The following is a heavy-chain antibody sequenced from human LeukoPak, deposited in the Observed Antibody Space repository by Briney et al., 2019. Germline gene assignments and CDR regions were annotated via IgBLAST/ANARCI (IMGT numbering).Heavy chain of an antibody. CDR1: GGSISSGSYY. D-gene: IGHD2-15*01. CDR3: ASWVLSGYFDY. J-gene: IGHJ4*02. V-gene: IGHV4-61*02. Sequence: SETLSLTGTVSGGSISSGSYYWSWIRQPAGKGLEWIGRIYTSGSTNYNPSLKSRVTISVDTSKNQFSLKLSSVTAADTAVYYCASWVLSGYFDYWGQGTLVTVSS. CDR2: IYTSGST.